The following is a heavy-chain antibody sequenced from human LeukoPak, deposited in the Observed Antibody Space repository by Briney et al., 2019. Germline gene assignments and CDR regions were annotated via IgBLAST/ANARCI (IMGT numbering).Heavy chain of an antibody. D-gene: IGHD2-2*01. Sequence: GGSLRLSCAVCGFTFSSYSMKGVRQAPGEGGEWVSYISRRSSTIYYADSVKGRFPLSRDNAKNSLYLQMNSLRAEDTAVYYCAREGYCTSSSCYGLPNFDYWGQGTLVTVSS. CDR1: GFTFSSYS. CDR3: AREGYCTSSSCYGLPNFDY. CDR2: ISRRSSTI. V-gene: IGHV3-48*01. J-gene: IGHJ4*02.